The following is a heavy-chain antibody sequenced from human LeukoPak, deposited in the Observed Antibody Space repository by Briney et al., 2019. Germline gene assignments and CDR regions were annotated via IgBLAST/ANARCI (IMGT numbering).Heavy chain of an antibody. D-gene: IGHD5-24*01. CDR1: GGSIRRSTYY. J-gene: IGHJ4*02. Sequence: SETLSLTCTVSGGSIRRSTYYWGWIRQPPGKGLEWIGSIYYSGGTYYNPSLKSRVTISVDTSKNQFSLKLSSVTAADTAVYYCARSPLESRRDAYNFYFDYWGQGALVTVSS. CDR3: ARSPLESRRDAYNFYFDY. V-gene: IGHV4-39*01. CDR2: IYYSGGT.